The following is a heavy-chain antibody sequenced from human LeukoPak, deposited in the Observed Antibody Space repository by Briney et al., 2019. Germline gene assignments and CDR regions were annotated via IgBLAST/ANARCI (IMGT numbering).Heavy chain of an antibody. V-gene: IGHV3-21*01. J-gene: IGHJ4*02. D-gene: IGHD1-26*01. CDR1: GFTVSSNY. CDR2: ISSGSDYI. CDR3: ARDLSLAMPGGFDY. Sequence: PGGSLRLSCAASGFTVSSNYMSWVRQAPGKGLEWVSTISSGSDYIYYADSVRGRFTISRDNFRNSVFLEVNSLRAEDTAIYYCARDLSLAMPGGFDYWGQGILVTVSS.